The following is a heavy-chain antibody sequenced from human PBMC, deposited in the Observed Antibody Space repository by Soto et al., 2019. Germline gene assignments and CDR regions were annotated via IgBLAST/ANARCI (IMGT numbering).Heavy chain of an antibody. V-gene: IGHV1-18*01. CDR1: GYTFTSYG. D-gene: IGHD3-3*01. CDR3: ARECIAYDFWSGYYTPRYYYYGMDV. J-gene: IGHJ6*02. Sequence: ASVKVSCKASGYTFTSYGISWVRQAPGQGLEWKGWISAYNGNTNYAQKLQGRVTMTTDTSTSTAYIELRSLRSDDTAVYYCARECIAYDFWSGYYTPRYYYYGMDVWGQGTTVTVSS. CDR2: ISAYNGNT.